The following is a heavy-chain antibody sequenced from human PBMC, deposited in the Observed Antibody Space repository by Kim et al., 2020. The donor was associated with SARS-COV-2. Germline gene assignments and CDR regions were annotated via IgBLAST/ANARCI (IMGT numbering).Heavy chain of an antibody. CDR3: ARMWFGGTNWFDP. D-gene: IGHD3-10*01. Sequence: AQKFQGRVTITADESTSTAYMELSSLRSEDTAVYYCARMWFGGTNWFDPWGQGTLVTVSS. V-gene: IGHV1-69*01. J-gene: IGHJ5*02.